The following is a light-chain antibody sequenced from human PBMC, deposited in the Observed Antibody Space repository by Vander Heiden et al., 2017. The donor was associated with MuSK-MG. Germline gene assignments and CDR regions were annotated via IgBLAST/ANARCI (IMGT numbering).Light chain of an antibody. CDR2: AAS. J-gene: IGKJ2*01. V-gene: IGKV1-39*01. Sequence: DIQMTQSPSSLSASVGDRVTITCRASQSISSYLNWYQQKPGKAPKLLIDAASSLQSGVPSRFSGSGSGTDFTLTISSLQPEDFATYYCQQSYRTPPENTFGQGTKLEIK. CDR3: QQSYRTPPENT. CDR1: QSISSY.